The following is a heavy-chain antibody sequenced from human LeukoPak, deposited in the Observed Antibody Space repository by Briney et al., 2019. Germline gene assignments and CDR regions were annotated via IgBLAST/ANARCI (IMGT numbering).Heavy chain of an antibody. J-gene: IGHJ4*02. CDR2: ISSSSSNI. CDR3: ARCTTGRTFGSLREIKRSREIDY. D-gene: IGHD1-1*01. CDR1: GFTFSSYS. V-gene: IGHV3-21*01. Sequence: PGGSLRLSCAASGFTFSSYSMNWVRQAPGKGLEWVSSISSSSSNIYYADSVKGRFTISRDNAKNTLYLQMNSLRVEDTAVYYCARCTTGRTFGSLREIKRSREIDYWGQGTLVTVSS.